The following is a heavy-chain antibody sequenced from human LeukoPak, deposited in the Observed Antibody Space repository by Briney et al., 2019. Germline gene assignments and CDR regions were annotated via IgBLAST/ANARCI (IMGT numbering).Heavy chain of an antibody. Sequence: SETLSLTCAVYGGSFSGYYWNWVRQPPGKGLEWIGEINHSGSTNYNPSLKSRVTISVDKSKNQFSLKLSSVTAADTAVYYCARDRFFDYWGQGTLVTVSS. CDR3: ARDRFFDY. J-gene: IGHJ4*02. CDR2: INHSGST. CDR1: GGSFSGYY. D-gene: IGHD3-16*02. V-gene: IGHV4-34*01.